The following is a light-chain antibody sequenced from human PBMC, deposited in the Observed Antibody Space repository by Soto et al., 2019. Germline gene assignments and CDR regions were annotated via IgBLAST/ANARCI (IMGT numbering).Light chain of an antibody. CDR1: QGISNY. V-gene: IGKV1-33*01. Sequence: DIQMTQSPSSLSAYLGDRVTITCRASQGISNYLAWYQQKPGRLPKLLIYDASNLEAGVPSRFRGSGSGTDFTFTISRLQPEDIATYYCQQYENLPTFGQGTRLEIK. CDR3: QQYENLPT. J-gene: IGKJ5*01. CDR2: DAS.